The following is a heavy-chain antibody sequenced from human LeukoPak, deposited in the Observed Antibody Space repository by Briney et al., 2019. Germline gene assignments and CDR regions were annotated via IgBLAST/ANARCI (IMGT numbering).Heavy chain of an antibody. CDR2: IYYSGST. D-gene: IGHD3-9*01. V-gene: IGHV4-59*01. J-gene: IGHJ5*02. CDR3: ARENFDWLANWFDP. CDR1: GSSISSYY. Sequence: SETLSLTCTVSGSSISSYYWSWIRQPPGKGLEWIGYIYYSGSTNYNPSLKSRVTISVDTSKNQFSLKLSSVTAADTAVYYCARENFDWLANWFDPWGQGTLVTVSS.